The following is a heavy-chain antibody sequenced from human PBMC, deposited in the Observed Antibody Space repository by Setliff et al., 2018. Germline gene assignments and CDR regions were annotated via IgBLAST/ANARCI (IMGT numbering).Heavy chain of an antibody. J-gene: IGHJ5*02. D-gene: IGHD3-3*01. V-gene: IGHV4-4*07. CDR1: VAPISDYY. CDR3: ARERTIFGILVISGWFDP. CDR2: VSASGST. Sequence: SETLSLTCTVSVAPISDYYWTWIRQPAGKELEWIGRVSASGSTTYNPSLKSRVTMSVDTSRNQISLNLTSVTAADTAMYYCARERTIFGILVISGWFDPWGQGTVVTVS.